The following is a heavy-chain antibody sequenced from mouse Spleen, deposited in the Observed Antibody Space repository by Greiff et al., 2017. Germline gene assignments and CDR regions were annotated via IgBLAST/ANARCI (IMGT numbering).Heavy chain of an antibody. CDR1: GFTFSDYG. D-gene: IGHD1-1*01. CDR2: ISSGSSTI. CDR3: ARATRKNWYFDV. V-gene: IGHV5-17*01. J-gene: IGHJ1*01. Sequence: DVMLVESGGGLVKPGGSLKLSCAASGFTFSDYGMHWVRQAPEKGLEWVAYISSGSSTIYYADTVKGRFTISRDNAKNTLFLQMTSLRSEDTAMYYCARATRKNWYFDVWGAGTTVTVSS.